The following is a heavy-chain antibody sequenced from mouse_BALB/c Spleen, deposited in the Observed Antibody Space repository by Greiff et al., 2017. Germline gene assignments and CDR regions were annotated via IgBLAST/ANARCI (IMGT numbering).Heavy chain of an antibody. CDR1: GFNIKDTY. Sequence: EVQLQQSGAELVKPGASVKLSCTASGFNIKDTYMHWVKQRPEQGLEWIGRIDPANGNTKYDPKFQGKATITADTSSNTAYLQLSSLTSEDTAVYYCASIYYGYGGDYWGQGTTLTVSS. CDR2: IDPANGNT. D-gene: IGHD2-2*01. J-gene: IGHJ2*01. CDR3: ASIYYGYGGDY. V-gene: IGHV14-3*02.